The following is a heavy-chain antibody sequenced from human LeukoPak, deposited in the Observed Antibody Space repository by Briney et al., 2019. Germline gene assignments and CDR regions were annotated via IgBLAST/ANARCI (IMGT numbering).Heavy chain of an antibody. D-gene: IGHD2-21*01. CDR3: AKDLVAYCGGDCPYYFDY. CDR2: ISGSGGST. Sequence: GGSLRLSCAASGFTFSSYAMSWVRQAPGKGLEWVSAISGSGGSTYYADSVKGRFTISRDNSKNTLYLQMNSLRAEDTAVYYCAKDLVAYCGGDCPYYFDYWGQGTLVTVSS. J-gene: IGHJ4*02. V-gene: IGHV3-23*01. CDR1: GFTFSSYA.